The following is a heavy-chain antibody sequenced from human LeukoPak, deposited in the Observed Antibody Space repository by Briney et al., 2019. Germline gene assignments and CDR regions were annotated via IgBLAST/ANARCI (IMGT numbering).Heavy chain of an antibody. V-gene: IGHV4-39*07. CDR3: ARGAIVGSTAPFGH. CDR2: IHYSGST. D-gene: IGHD1-26*01. Sequence: SETLSLTCIVSDGSISSSTYYWGWIRQPPGKGPEWIGSIHYSGSTNYNPSLKSRVTISVDTSKNQFSLKLSSVTAADTAVYYCARGAIVGSTAPFGHWGQGTLVTVSS. J-gene: IGHJ4*02. CDR1: DGSISSSTYY.